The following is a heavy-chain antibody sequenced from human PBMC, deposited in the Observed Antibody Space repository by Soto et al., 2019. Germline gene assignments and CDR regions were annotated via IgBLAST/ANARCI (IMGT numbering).Heavy chain of an antibody. CDR3: AKIHHWWSLRSDY. CDR1: GFTFSYCA. D-gene: IGHD3-16*01. J-gene: IGHJ4*02. Sequence: EVQLLESGGGLVQPGGSLRLSCTASGFTFSYCAMTWVRQTPGKGLEWVSTITGSGDRTSYSDSVEGRFTTSRDNSNNSLYLQMNSLRVEDTALYYCAKIHHWWSLRSDYFGLGTLVTVSS. V-gene: IGHV3-23*01. CDR2: ITGSGDRT.